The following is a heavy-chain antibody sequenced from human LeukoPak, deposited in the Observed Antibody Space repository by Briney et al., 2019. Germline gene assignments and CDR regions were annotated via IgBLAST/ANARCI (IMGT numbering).Heavy chain of an antibody. V-gene: IGHV3-23*01. CDR1: GITLSNYG. CDR2: ISGSGGST. CDR3: AKRGVVIRVILVGFHKEAYYFDS. Sequence: PGGSLRLSCAVSGITLSNYGMSWVRQAPGKGLEWVAGISGSGGSTNYADSVKGRFSISRGNRKNTLYLQMNSLRGEDTAVYFCAKRGVVIRVILVGFHKEAYYFDSWGQGALVTVSS. D-gene: IGHD3-22*01. J-gene: IGHJ4*02.